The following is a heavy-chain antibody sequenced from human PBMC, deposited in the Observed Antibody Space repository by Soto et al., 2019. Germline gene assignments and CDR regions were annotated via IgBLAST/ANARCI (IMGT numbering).Heavy chain of an antibody. V-gene: IGHV3-23*01. CDR2: ISRSGDYT. J-gene: IGHJ4*02. Sequence: GGSLRLSCAASGYTFSSYAMSWVRQTPGKGLERVSGISRSGDYTLYADSVKGRFTISRDNSKNTLYLQMNSLRAEDTAAYYCAKGACSGGACWPYFDYWGQGTLVTVSS. D-gene: IGHD2-15*01. CDR1: GYTFSSYA. CDR3: AKGACSGGACWPYFDY.